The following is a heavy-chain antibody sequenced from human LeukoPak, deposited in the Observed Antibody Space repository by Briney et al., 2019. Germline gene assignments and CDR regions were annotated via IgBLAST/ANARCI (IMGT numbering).Heavy chain of an antibody. D-gene: IGHD6-6*01. CDR3: ARQTAPQGSSTVYFDY. J-gene: IGHJ4*02. Sequence: SETLSLTCTVSGGSISSYYWSWIRQPAGKGLEWIGRIYPSGSPNYNPSLKSRVTMSVDASKKQLSLKLSSVTAADTAVYYCARQTAPQGSSTVYFDYWGQGTLVTVSS. CDR2: IYPSGSP. CDR1: GGSISSYY. V-gene: IGHV4-4*07.